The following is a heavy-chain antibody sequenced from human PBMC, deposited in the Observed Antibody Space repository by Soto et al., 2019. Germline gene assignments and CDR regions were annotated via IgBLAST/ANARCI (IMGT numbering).Heavy chain of an antibody. CDR1: GFTFSSYA. V-gene: IGHV3-23*01. CDR2: ISGSGGST. D-gene: IGHD3-16*01. CDR3: ATTRRGNSFRNFDY. Sequence: EVQLLESGGGLVQPGGSLRLSCAASGFTFSSYAMSWVRQAPGKWLEWVSAISGSGGSTYYADSVKGRFTISRDNSKNPLYLQMNSLRAEDTAVYYCATTRRGNSFRNFDYWGQGTLVTVSS. J-gene: IGHJ4*02.